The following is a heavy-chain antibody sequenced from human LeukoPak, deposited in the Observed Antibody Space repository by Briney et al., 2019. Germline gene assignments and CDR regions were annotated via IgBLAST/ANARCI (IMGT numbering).Heavy chain of an antibody. J-gene: IGHJ4*02. CDR2: FYYSGST. Sequence: SETLSLTCTVSGGSFSSSNYYWGWIRQPPGKGLEWIGSFYYSGSTYYNPSLKSRVTISGDTSKSQFSLKLRSVTAADTAVYYCARLRSALWDYWGQGTLVTVSS. D-gene: IGHD3-16*01. CDR1: GGSFSSSNYY. CDR3: ARLRSALWDY. V-gene: IGHV4-39*01.